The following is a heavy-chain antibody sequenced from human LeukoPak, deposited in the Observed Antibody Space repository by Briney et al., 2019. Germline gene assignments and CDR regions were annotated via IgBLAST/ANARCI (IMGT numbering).Heavy chain of an antibody. D-gene: IGHD3-10*01. Sequence: GGSLRLSCAASGFTFSSYAMSWVRQAPGKGLECGSAISGSGGSTYYADSVKGRFTISRDNSKNTLYLQMTSLRAEDTAVYYCAKGGVLLWFGESPDDYYYMDVWGKGTTVTVSS. CDR2: ISGSGGST. J-gene: IGHJ6*03. V-gene: IGHV3-23*01. CDR1: GFTFSSYA. CDR3: AKGGVLLWFGESPDDYYYMDV.